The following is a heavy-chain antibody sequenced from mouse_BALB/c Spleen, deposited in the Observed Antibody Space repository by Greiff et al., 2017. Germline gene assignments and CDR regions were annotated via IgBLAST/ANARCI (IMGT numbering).Heavy chain of an antibody. V-gene: IGHV5-4*02. J-gene: IGHJ3*01. Sequence: EVHLVESGGGLVKPGGSLKLSCAASGFTFSDYYMYWVRQTPEKRLEWVATISDGGSYTYYPDSVKGRFTISRDNAKNNLYLQMSSLKSEDTAMYYCARALITTVVEGFAYWGQGTLVTVSA. CDR3: ARALITTVVEGFAY. D-gene: IGHD1-1*01. CDR1: GFTFSDYY. CDR2: ISDGGSYT.